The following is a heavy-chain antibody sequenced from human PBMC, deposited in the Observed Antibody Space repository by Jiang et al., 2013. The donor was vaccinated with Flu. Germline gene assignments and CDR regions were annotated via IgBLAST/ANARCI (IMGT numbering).Heavy chain of an antibody. V-gene: IGHV4-39*01. CDR2: FIIVGAR. D-gene: IGHD4/OR15-4a*01. CDR3: ASLNNYGDHWYFDN. CDR1: GGSISSSAYY. Sequence: KPSETLSLTCSVSGGSISSSAYYWGLDPPAPGKGWSGLGVFIIVGARTTTRPSRVEVTKSVDTSNNQFSLRLSSVTAADTAVYYCASLNNYGDHWYFDNWGRGTWSLSPQ. J-gene: IGHJ2*01.